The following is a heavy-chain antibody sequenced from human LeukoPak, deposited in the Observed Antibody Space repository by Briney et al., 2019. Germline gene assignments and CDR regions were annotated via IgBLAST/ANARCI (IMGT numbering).Heavy chain of an antibody. V-gene: IGHV4-39*01. CDR1: GGSISSSSYY. CDR3: AGLVVVQGRRDY. Sequence: PSQTLSLTCTVSGGSISSSSYYWGWIRQPPGKGLEWIGSIYYSGSTYYNPSLKSRVTISVDTSKNQFSLKLSSVTAADTAVYYCAGLVVVQGRRDYWGQGTLVTVSS. D-gene: IGHD2-2*01. CDR2: IYYSGST. J-gene: IGHJ4*02.